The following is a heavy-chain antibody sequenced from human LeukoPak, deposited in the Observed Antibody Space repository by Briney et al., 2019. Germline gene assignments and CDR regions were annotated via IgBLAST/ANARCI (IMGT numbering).Heavy chain of an antibody. J-gene: IGHJ5*02. V-gene: IGHV4-59*01. Sequence: SETLSLTCTVSGGSISSSFWSWIRQPPGKGLEWIGYIYHSGTTNYNPSLKGRLTISVDTSKNQFSLKLTSVTAADTAVYYCASHSSGYFFWFDPWGQGTLVTVSS. CDR1: GGSISSSF. CDR3: ASHSSGYFFWFDP. CDR2: IYHSGTT. D-gene: IGHD3-22*01.